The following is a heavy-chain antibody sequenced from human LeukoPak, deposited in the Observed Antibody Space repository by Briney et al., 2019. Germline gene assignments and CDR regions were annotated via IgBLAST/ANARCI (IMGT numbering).Heavy chain of an antibody. V-gene: IGHV3-9*01. CDR2: ISWNSGSI. Sequence: GRSLRLSCAASGLTFDDYAMHWVRQAPGKGLEWVSGISWNSGSIGYADSVKGRFTISRDNSKNTLYLQMNSLRAEDTAVYYCAKDSWFGEFAFDIWGQGTMVTVSS. CDR3: AKDSWFGEFAFDI. J-gene: IGHJ3*02. D-gene: IGHD3-10*01. CDR1: GLTFDDYA.